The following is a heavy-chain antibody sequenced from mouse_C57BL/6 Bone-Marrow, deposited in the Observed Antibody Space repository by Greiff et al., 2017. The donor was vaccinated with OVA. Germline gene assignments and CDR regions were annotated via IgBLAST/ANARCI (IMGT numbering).Heavy chain of an antibody. CDR3: ANYSNYPWYFDV. CDR2: IDPEDGET. CDR1: GYTFTSYW. V-gene: IGHV14-2*01. D-gene: IGHD2-5*01. J-gene: IGHJ1*03. Sequence: VQLQQPGAELVKPGASVKLSCKASGYTFTSYWMHWVKQRTEQGLEWIGRIDPEDGETKYAPKFQGKATITADTSSNTAYLQLSSLTSEDTAVYYCANYSNYPWYFDVWGTGTTVTVSS.